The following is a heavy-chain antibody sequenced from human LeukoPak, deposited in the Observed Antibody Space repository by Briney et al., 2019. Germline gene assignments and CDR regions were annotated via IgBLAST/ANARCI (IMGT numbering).Heavy chain of an antibody. Sequence: SETLSLTCTVSAGSISSYYWSWIRQPPGKGLEWIGYIYYSGSTNYNPSLKSRVTISVDTSKNQFSLKLSSVTAADTAVYYCARVFPKNWFDPWGQGTLVTVSS. J-gene: IGHJ5*02. D-gene: IGHD3-10*02. CDR1: AGSISSYY. CDR3: ARVFPKNWFDP. CDR2: IYYSGST. V-gene: IGHV4-59*01.